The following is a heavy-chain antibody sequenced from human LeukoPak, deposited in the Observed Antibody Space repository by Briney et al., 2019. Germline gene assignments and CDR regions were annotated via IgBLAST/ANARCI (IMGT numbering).Heavy chain of an antibody. Sequence: AGGSLRLSCEASGFTFSSTWMHWVRQAPGKGPMWVSRIHSDGTTTIYADSVKGRFTISRDNGKNTLYLQMNGLRADDSALYYCARFGDYGEYWGQGTLVIVSS. J-gene: IGHJ4*02. CDR2: IHSDGTTT. CDR3: ARFGDYGEY. D-gene: IGHD4-17*01. V-gene: IGHV3-74*01. CDR1: GFTFSSTW.